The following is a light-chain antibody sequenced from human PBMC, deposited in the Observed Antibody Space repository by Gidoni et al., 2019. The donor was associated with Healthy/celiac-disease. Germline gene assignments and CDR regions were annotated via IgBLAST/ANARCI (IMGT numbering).Light chain of an antibody. V-gene: IGKV3-20*01. Sequence: EIVLTQSPGTLSLSPGERATLSCRASQSVSSSYLAWYQQKPGQAPRLLIYGASSRATGIPDRFSGSGSGTDFTLTISRLEPEDFAVYYCQQYGSSLEVTFSGGTKVEIK. J-gene: IGKJ4*01. CDR2: GAS. CDR3: QQYGSSLEVT. CDR1: QSVSSSY.